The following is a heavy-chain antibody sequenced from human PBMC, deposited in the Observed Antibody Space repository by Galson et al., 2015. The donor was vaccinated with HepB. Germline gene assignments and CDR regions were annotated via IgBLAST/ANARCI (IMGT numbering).Heavy chain of an antibody. CDR1: GVTVGGYA. V-gene: IGHV3-43D*03. CDR2: SSWGGHTT. D-gene: IGHD3-10*01. Sequence: ALRLACAASGVTVGGYAMSWVREAPGKGPDWASLSSWGGHTTDYAYSMKDRFTISRDNNYKSLFLQMNSLRPEDTALYYCAKDPTSHGSGTHDHWGQGTLVTVSS. CDR3: AKDPTSHGSGTHDH. J-gene: IGHJ4*02.